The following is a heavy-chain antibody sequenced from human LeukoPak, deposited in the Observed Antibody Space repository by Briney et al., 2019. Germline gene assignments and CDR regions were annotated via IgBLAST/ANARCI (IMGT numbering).Heavy chain of an antibody. CDR3: ARRVGSPGPESKDDY. CDR1: GYTFTGYY. J-gene: IGHJ4*02. CDR2: INPNSGGT. D-gene: IGHD2-15*01. Sequence: GASVKVSCKASGYTFTGYYMHWVRQAPGQGLEWMGWINPNSGGTNYAQKFQGRVTMTRDASISTAYMELSRLRSDDTAVYYCARRVGSPGPESKDDYWGQGTLVTVSS. V-gene: IGHV1-2*02.